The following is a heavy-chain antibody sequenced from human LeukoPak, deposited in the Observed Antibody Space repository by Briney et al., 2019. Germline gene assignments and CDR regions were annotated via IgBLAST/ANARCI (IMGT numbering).Heavy chain of an antibody. J-gene: IGHJ3*02. CDR3: AREANSGYSSGDHAFDI. CDR1: GFTFSTYW. Sequence: GGSLRLSCAASGFTFSTYWMHWVRQAPGKGLVWVSRINGEGRSTSHSDSVKGRFTISRDNAKNTLYLQMNSLRAEDTAVYYCAREANSGYSSGDHAFDIWGQGTMVTVSS. D-gene: IGHD6-19*01. V-gene: IGHV3-74*01. CDR2: INGEGRST.